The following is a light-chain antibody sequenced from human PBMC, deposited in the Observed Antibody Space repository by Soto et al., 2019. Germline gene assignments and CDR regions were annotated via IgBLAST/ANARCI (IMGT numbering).Light chain of an antibody. J-gene: IGLJ3*02. Sequence: QPVLTQPPSVSGAPGQRVTISCTGSSSNIGAGYDVHWYQQLPGTAPKLLIYGNSNRPSGVPDRFSGSKSGTSASLAITGLRAADEADYYCQSYDSSLGGWVFGGGTKLTVL. CDR2: GNS. CDR1: SSNIGAGYD. V-gene: IGLV1-40*01. CDR3: QSYDSSLGGWV.